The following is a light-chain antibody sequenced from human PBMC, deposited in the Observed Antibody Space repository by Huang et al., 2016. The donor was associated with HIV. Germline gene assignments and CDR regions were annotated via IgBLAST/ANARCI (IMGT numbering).Light chain of an antibody. CDR1: QTIDNY. CDR3: QQRSNWPET. V-gene: IGKV3-11*01. CDR2: DAS. Sequence: EIVLTQSPATLSLSPGERATLSCRASQTIDNYLAWYQLKPGQAPRLLIYDASNRATGVPARFRCSGYGTGFTLPLSSLEPEDFAVYYCQQRSNWPETFGQGTRVETK. J-gene: IGKJ1*01.